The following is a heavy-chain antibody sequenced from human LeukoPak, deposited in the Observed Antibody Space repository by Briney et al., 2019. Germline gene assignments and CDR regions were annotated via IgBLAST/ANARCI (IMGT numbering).Heavy chain of an antibody. CDR1: GGSVIDTNW. V-gene: IGHV4-4*02. J-gene: IGHJ4*02. D-gene: IGHD3-10*01. CDR3: AKVASGGAKFDY. CDR2: VHLDGRT. Sequence: SGTLSLTCGVSGGSVIDTNWWTWVRQPPGKGLEWIGEVHLDGRTNYNPSLESRLTASVDTSKNQFSLNVRSVTAADTAVYYCAKVASGGAKFDYWGQGTLVTVSS.